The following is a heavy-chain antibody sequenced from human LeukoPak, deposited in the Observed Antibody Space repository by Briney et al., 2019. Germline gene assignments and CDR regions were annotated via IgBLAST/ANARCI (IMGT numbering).Heavy chain of an antibody. V-gene: IGHV3-21*04. D-gene: IGHD1-1*01. J-gene: IGHJ3*02. CDR1: GFTFSSYS. Sequence: KPGGSLRLSCAAYGFTFSSYSMNWVRQAPGKGLEWVSFISTSSSYIYYADSVKGRFTISRDNAKNSLYLEMNSLRAEDTAVYYCARLNGAVSHDFDIWGQGTMVTVSS. CDR3: ARLNGAVSHDFDI. CDR2: ISTSSSYI.